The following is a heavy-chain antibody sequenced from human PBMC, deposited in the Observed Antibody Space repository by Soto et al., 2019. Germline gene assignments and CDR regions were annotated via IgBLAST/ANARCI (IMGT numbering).Heavy chain of an antibody. J-gene: IGHJ6*03. Sequence: ASVKVSCKASGGTFSSYTISWVRQAPGQGLEWMGRIIPILGIANYAQKFQGRVTITADKSTSTAYMELSSLRSEDTAVYYCARQSSRTSGYYYYMDVWGKGTTVTVSS. V-gene: IGHV1-69*02. D-gene: IGHD2-15*01. CDR1: GGTFSSYT. CDR3: ARQSSRTSGYYYYMDV. CDR2: IIPILGIA.